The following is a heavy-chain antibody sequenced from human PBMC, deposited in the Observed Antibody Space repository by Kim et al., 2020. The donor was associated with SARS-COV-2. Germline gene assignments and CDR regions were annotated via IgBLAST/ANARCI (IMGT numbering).Heavy chain of an antibody. V-gene: IGHV2-5*01. D-gene: IGHD6-13*01. J-gene: IGHJ4*02. Sequence: SPSLKSRLTITKDTSKNQVVLTMTNMDPVDTATYYCAHRPPGIAAAGFDYWGQGTLVTVSS. CDR3: AHRPPGIAAAGFDY.